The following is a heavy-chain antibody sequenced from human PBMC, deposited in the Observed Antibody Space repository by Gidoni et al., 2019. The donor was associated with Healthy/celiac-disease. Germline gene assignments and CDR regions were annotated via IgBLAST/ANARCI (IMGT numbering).Heavy chain of an antibody. Sequence: QVQLQQSGPGLEKHSPSSSLTCAISGDSVSSNSAAWNWIRQFPSRGSEWLGRTSYRSKWYNDYSVSVKGRIPITPDTAKCQFSLQLNSVTPGDAAVYYCARALAGTLTTRYYFDYWGQGTLVTVSS. CDR1: GDSVSSNSAA. J-gene: IGHJ4*02. V-gene: IGHV6-1*01. D-gene: IGHD4-17*01. CDR3: ARALAGTLTTRYYFDY. CDR2: TSYRSKWYN.